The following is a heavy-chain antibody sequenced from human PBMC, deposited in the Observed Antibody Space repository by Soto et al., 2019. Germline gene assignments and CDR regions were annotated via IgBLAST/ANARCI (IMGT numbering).Heavy chain of an antibody. V-gene: IGHV3-73*02. CDR1: GFTFSGSA. D-gene: IGHD3-3*01. CDR3: ARGVYDFWSGHPKGADY. Sequence: EVQLVESGGGLVQPGGSLKVSCAASGFTFSGSAMHWVRQASGKGLEWVGRIRSKANDYATAYAVSVKGRFTISRDDSRNTAYRQMNSLKTEDTAVYYCARGVYDFWSGHPKGADYWGQGTVVTVSS. J-gene: IGHJ4*02. CDR2: IRSKANDYAT.